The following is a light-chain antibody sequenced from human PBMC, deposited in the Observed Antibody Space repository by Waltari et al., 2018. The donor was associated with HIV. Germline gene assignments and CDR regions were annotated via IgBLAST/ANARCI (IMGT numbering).Light chain of an antibody. V-gene: IGLV2-14*01. CDR2: EVS. CDR3: GSYTSTSTRHV. Sequence: QSALPQPASVSGSPGQSITTSCTGTSSAIGVYASLSCYQQHPGKAPNLMIYEVSNRPSGVSNRFSGSKSGNTASLTIYGLQTEDEADYYCGSYTSTSTRHVFGSGTKVTVL. J-gene: IGLJ1*01. CDR1: SSAIGVYAS.